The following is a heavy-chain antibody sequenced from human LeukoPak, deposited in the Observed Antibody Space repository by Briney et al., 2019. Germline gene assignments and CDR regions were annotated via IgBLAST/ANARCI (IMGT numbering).Heavy chain of an antibody. CDR2: IYYSGST. CDR1: GGSFSGYY. J-gene: IGHJ4*02. V-gene: IGHV4-34*01. Sequence: SETLSLTCAVYGGSFSGYYWSWIRQPPGKGLEWIGSIYYSGSTYYNPSLKSRVTISVDTSKDQFSLKLSSVTAADTAVYYCARVSQWLRYFDYWGQGALVTVSS. D-gene: IGHD5-12*01. CDR3: ARVSQWLRYFDY.